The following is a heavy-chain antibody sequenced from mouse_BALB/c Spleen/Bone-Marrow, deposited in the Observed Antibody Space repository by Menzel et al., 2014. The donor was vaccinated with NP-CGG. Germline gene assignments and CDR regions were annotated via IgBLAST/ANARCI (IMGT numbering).Heavy chain of an antibody. Sequence: VQLQQSGAELMKTGASVKISCKATGYTFSSYWIEWVKQRPGHGLEWIGEILPGSGSTNYNEKFKGKATFTADTSSNTAYMQLSSLISEDSAVYYCARERGYWGQGTLVTVSA. V-gene: IGHV1-9*01. CDR3: ARERGY. CDR2: ILPGSGST. J-gene: IGHJ3*01. CDR1: GYTFSSYW.